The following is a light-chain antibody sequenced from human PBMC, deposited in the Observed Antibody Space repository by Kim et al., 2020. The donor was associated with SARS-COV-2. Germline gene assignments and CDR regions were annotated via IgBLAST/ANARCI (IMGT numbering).Light chain of an antibody. Sequence: GQSVTISCTGTSSDVGSYSRVSWYQQPPGTAPKLMIYEVSNRPSGVPDRFSGSKSGNTASLTISGLQAEDEADYYCSSYTSSTSRVFGTGTKVTVL. CDR1: SSDVGSYSR. V-gene: IGLV2-18*02. CDR2: EVS. CDR3: SSYTSSTSRV. J-gene: IGLJ1*01.